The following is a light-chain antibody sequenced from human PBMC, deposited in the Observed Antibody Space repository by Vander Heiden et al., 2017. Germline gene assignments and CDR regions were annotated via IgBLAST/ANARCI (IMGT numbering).Light chain of an antibody. CDR2: GNP. CDR1: SSNIGARYD. CDR3: QSYDTRLSGSYV. V-gene: IGLV1-40*01. Sequence: QSLLTQPPSMSGAPGQRVTNSCTGSSSNIGARYDVHCYQLLPGTAPKLLIFGNPNRPSGFPDRFSGSRSGTSASLAITGLQPEDEADYYCQSYDTRLSGSYVFGTGTKVTVL. J-gene: IGLJ1*01.